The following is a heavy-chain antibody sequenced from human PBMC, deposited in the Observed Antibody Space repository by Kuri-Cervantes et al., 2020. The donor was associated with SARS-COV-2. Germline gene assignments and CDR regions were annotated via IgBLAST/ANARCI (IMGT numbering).Heavy chain of an antibody. Sequence: GGSLRLSCAASGFTFSSYAMHWVRQAPGKGLEWAAVISYDGSNKYYADSVKGRFTISRDNSKNTLYLQMNSLRAEDTAVYYCTSPRIAVAGLYYYYGMDVWGQGTTVTVSS. CDR3: TSPRIAVAGLYYYYGMDV. D-gene: IGHD6-19*01. J-gene: IGHJ6*02. CDR1: GFTFSSYA. CDR2: ISYDGSNK. V-gene: IGHV3-30-3*01.